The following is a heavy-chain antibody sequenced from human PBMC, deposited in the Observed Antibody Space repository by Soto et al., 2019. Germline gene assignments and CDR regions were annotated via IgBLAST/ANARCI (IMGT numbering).Heavy chain of an antibody. CDR1: GFTVYNNY. CDR2: IYSGGSP. Sequence: EVQLVESGGGLIQPGGSLRLSCAASGFTVYNNYMTWVRQAPGKGLEFVSLIYSGGSPYYADSVKGRFTISRDISKNTLYLQMNSLRAEDTAVYYCARPSRNSGYDSPDYWGQGTLVTVSS. V-gene: IGHV3-53*01. CDR3: ARPSRNSGYDSPDY. J-gene: IGHJ4*02. D-gene: IGHD5-12*01.